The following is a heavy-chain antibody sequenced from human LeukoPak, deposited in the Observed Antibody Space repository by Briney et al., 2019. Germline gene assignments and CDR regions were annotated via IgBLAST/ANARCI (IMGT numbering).Heavy chain of an antibody. D-gene: IGHD3-22*01. CDR3: ARIPYYDSSEPFDY. V-gene: IGHV3-7*01. J-gene: IGHJ4*02. CDR2: IKQDGSEK. Sequence: PGGSLRLSCAASGFTFSSYWMSWVRQAPGKGLEWVANIKQDGSEKYYVVSVKGRFTISRDNAKNSLYLQMNSLRAEDTAVYYCARIPYYDSSEPFDYWGQGTLVTVSS. CDR1: GFTFSSYW.